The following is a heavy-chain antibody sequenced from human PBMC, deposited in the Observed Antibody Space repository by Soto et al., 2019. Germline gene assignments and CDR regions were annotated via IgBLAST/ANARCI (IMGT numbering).Heavy chain of an antibody. CDR2: IRSKAYGGTT. V-gene: IGHV3-49*03. CDR1: GFTFGDYA. D-gene: IGHD4-17*01. CDR3: TRSNDYADMDV. Sequence: EVQLVESGGGLVQPGRSLRLSCTASGFTFGDYAMSWFRQAPGKGLEWVGFIRSKAYGGTTEYAASVKGRFTISRDDSKSIAYLQMNSLKTEDTAVYYCTRSNDYADMDVWGNGTTVTVSS. J-gene: IGHJ6*03.